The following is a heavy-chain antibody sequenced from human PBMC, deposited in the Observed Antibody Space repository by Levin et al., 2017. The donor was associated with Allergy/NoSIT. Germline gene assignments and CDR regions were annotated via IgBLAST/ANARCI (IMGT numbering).Heavy chain of an antibody. J-gene: IGHJ6*02. V-gene: IGHV3-21*01. CDR2: ISSSSRYI. Sequence: GGSLRLSCAASGFTFSDYIINWVRQAPGKGLEWVSSISSSSRYIYYADSLKGRFTISRDNAKNSLYLQMNSLRAEDTAVYYCARGMTTVTTEYYGMDVWGQGTTVTVSS. CDR3: ARGMTTVTTEYYGMDV. D-gene: IGHD4-17*01. CDR1: GFTFSDYI.